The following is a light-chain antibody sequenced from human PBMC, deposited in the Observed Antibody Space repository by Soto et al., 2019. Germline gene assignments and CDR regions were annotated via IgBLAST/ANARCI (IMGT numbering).Light chain of an antibody. V-gene: IGKV3-15*01. CDR3: QQYHYWPYT. J-gene: IGKJ2*01. Sequence: VLTQSPATLSVSPGERGTLSCRASQSVSSLLAWYQQKPGQAPRLLIYSTSTRATGIPARFSGSGSGTEFTLAISSLQSEDFAIYYCQQYHYWPYTFGQGTNLEIK. CDR2: STS. CDR1: QSVSSL.